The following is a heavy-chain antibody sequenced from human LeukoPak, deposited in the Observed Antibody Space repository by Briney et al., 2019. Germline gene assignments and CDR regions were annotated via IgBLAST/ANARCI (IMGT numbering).Heavy chain of an antibody. Sequence: QAGGSLRLSCAASGFTFSIYGMYWVRQAPGKGLEWVAFIQYDGSNKYYADSVKGRFTISRDNSKNTLYLQMNSLRAEDTAVYYCAKESVPHYGSGSYYSSLSHLDYWGQGTLVTVSS. V-gene: IGHV3-30*02. CDR2: IQYDGSNK. J-gene: IGHJ4*02. CDR3: AKESVPHYGSGSYYSSLSHLDY. D-gene: IGHD3-10*01. CDR1: GFTFSIYG.